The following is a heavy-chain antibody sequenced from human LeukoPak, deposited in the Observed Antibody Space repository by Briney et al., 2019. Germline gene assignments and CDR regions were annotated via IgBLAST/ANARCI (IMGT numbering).Heavy chain of an antibody. D-gene: IGHD1-26*01. CDR2: FSYSGST. V-gene: IGHV4-59*01. CDR1: GVSISDYH. CDR3: ARMYSGTSYYFDF. J-gene: IGHJ4*02. Sequence: SETLSLACSVSGVSISDYHWIWIRQPPAKGLEWMGYFSYSGSTRYNPSLKSRVTMSVDTSKNQFSLRLNSVAAADTAVYYCARMYSGTSYYFDFWGQGTLVTVSS.